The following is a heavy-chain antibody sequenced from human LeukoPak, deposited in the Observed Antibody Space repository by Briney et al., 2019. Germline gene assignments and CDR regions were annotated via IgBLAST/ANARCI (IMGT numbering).Heavy chain of an antibody. CDR2: IYYSGST. J-gene: IGHJ4*02. CDR1: GGSISSGGYY. CDR3: ARAERITMIVAVDY. Sequence: SETLSLTCTVSGGSISSGGYYWSWIRQHPGKGLEWIGYIYYSGSTYYNPSLKSRVTISVDTSKNQFSLKLSSVTAADTAVYYCARAERITMIVAVDYWGQGTLVTVSS. D-gene: IGHD3-22*01. V-gene: IGHV4-31*03.